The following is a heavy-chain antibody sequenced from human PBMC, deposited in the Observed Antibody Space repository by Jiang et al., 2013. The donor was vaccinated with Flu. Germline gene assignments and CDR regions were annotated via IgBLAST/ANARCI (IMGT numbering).Heavy chain of an antibody. D-gene: IGHD1-7*01. J-gene: IGHJ5*02. CDR2: IDWDDHK. CDR1: GFSLRTRGTR. Sequence: PTQTLTLTCTFSGFSLRTRGTRLSWIRQPPGKALEWLARIDWDDHKFYSTSLKTRLTISKDTSKNQVVLTMTNMDPVDTATYYCARAITGTGDWFDPWGQGTLVTVSS. CDR3: ARAITGTGDWFDP. V-gene: IGHV2-70*04.